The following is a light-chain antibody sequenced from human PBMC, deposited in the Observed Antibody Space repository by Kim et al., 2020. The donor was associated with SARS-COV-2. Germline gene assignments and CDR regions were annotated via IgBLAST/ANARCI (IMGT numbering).Light chain of an antibody. Sequence: PPGETAPAACRASQSVSSSYLAWYQQKPGQAPRLLIYGASSRATGIPDRFSGSGSGTDFTLTISRLEPEDFAVYYCQQYGSSPLAFGQGTKVDIK. V-gene: IGKV3-20*01. CDR3: QQYGSSPLA. CDR1: QSVSSSY. J-gene: IGKJ1*01. CDR2: GAS.